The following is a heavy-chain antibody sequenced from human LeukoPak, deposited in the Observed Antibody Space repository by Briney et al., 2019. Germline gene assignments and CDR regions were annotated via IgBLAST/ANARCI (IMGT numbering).Heavy chain of an antibody. J-gene: IGHJ4*02. Sequence: QPGGSLRLSCAASGNYWMHWVRQAPGKGLLWGSHINSDGSWTSYADSVKGRFTISKDNAKNTVYLQMNNLRAEDTAVYYCVSFYETDWGRGTLVTVSS. D-gene: IGHD2/OR15-2a*01. CDR2: INSDGSWT. V-gene: IGHV3-74*01. CDR3: VSFYETD. CDR1: GNYW.